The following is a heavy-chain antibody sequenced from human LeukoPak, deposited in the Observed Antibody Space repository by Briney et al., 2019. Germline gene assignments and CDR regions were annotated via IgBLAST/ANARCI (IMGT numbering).Heavy chain of an antibody. J-gene: IGHJ6*03. CDR1: GGSFSGYY. D-gene: IGHD3-10*01. CDR2: INDSGRI. Sequence: SETLSLTCAVYGGSFSGYYWSWIRQPPGKGLEWIGEINDSGRINYNPSLKSRVTISLDTSKNQFSLKLRSVTAADTAVYYCARGLREFGYYYYHMDVWDIGTTVTISS. CDR3: ARGLREFGYYYYHMDV. V-gene: IGHV4-34*01.